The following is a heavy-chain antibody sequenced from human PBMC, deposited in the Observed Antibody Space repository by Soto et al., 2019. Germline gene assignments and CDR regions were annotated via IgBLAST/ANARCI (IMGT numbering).Heavy chain of an antibody. CDR1: GFSVSTNY. V-gene: IGHV3-53*01. CDR3: ARGSGSLYYFDF. D-gene: IGHD1-26*01. J-gene: IGHJ4*02. CDR2: IYSGGST. Sequence: GGSLRLSCAASGFSVSTNYMTWVRQAPGKGLEWVSVIYSGGSTYYADSVKGRFTISRDNSKNTLHLQMNSLRAEDTAVYYCARGSGSLYYFDFWGRGXLVTVSS.